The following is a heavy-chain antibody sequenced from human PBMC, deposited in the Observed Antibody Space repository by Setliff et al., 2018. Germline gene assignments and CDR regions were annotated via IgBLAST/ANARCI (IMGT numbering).Heavy chain of an antibody. J-gene: IGHJ3*01. CDR1: GFTFRSAW. Sequence: PGGSLRLSCTASGFTFRSAWMNWVRQAPGKGLEWVGHIENKADGGATGYATPVKGRFFISRDDSKNELYLQMNTLKVDDTAVYYCASEAPERPGVALDFWGQGQWSPSPQ. CDR2: IENKADGGAT. V-gene: IGHV3-15*04. CDR3: ASEAPERPGVALDF.